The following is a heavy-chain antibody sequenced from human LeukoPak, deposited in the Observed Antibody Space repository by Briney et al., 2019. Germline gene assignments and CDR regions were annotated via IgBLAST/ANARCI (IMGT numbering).Heavy chain of an antibody. J-gene: IGHJ4*02. CDR1: GFTFSSYW. V-gene: IGHV3-7*05. CDR3: ARDRYFYDSAGAYYFDY. Sequence: GGSLRLSCAASGFTFSSYWMSWVRRAPGKGLEWVANINHDGSEKYYVDSVKGRFTISRDNAKNSLYLQLNSLRAEDTAAYFCARDRYFYDSAGAYYFDYWGQGTLVTVSS. CDR2: INHDGSEK. D-gene: IGHD3-22*01.